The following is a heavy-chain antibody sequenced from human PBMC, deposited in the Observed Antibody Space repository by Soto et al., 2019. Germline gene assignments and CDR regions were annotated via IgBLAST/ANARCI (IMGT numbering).Heavy chain of an antibody. CDR1: GFSLSTSGVG. CDR3: ADSSYYGSGSHEY. V-gene: IGHV2-5*02. D-gene: IGHD3-10*01. CDR2: IYWDDDK. Sequence: QITLKESGPTLVKPTQTLTLTCTFSGFSLSTSGVGVGWIRQPPGKALEWLVVIYWDDDKRYSTSLKSRLTITKDTSKNHVVLTMTNMDPVHTAIDYCADSSYYGSGSHEYWGKGILVTLSS. J-gene: IGHJ4*02.